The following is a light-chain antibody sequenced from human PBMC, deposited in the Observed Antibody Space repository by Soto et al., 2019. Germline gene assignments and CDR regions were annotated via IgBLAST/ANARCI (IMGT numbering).Light chain of an antibody. CDR3: SSYAGSNNLV. CDR1: SSDVGGYNY. V-gene: IGLV2-8*01. CDR2: EVT. Sequence: QSALTQPPSASGSPGQSVTISCTGTSSDVGGYNYVSWYQQHPGKAPKLMIYEVTKRPSGVPSRFSGSKSGNTASLTVSGLQAEDDADYYCSSYAGSNNLVFGGGTKLT. J-gene: IGLJ2*01.